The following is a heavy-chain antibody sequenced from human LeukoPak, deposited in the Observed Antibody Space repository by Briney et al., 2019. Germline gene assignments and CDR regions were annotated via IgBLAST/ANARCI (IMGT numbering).Heavy chain of an antibody. D-gene: IGHD3-22*01. CDR1: GGSISSRNW. V-gene: IGHV4-4*02. CDR2: IYQRWST. CDR3: ARKPYYDSSGYPAYKWFDP. Sequence: PSETLSLTCAVSGGSISSRNWWSWVRQPPGKGLEWIWEIYQRWSTNYNPSLKSRVTISVDKSKNKFSLKLSSVPTADTAVYYCARKPYYDSSGYPAYKWFDPWGQGTLVTVSS. J-gene: IGHJ5*02.